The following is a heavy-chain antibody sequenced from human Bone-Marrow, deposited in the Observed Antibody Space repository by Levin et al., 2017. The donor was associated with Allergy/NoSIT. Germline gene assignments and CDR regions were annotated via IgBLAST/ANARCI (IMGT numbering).Heavy chain of an antibody. V-gene: IGHV4-61*01. D-gene: IGHD3-10*01. CDR2: LYYSGST. CDR1: GGSVSSGSYY. J-gene: IGHJ5*02. CDR3: ARGRRYGSGSVGWFDP. Sequence: SQTLSLTCTVSGGSVSSGSYYWSWIRQPPGKGLEWIGYLYYSGSTNYNPSLKSRVTISVDTSKNQFSLKLSSVTAADTAVYYWARGRRYGSGSVGWFDPWGQGTLVTVSS.